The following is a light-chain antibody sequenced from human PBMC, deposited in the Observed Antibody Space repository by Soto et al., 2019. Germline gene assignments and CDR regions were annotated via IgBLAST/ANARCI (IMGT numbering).Light chain of an antibody. Sequence: QSALTQPASVSGSPGQSITISCTGTSSDVGSYDLVSWYQQHPGKAPRLIIYEVTKRPSGVSNRFSGSKSGSTASLTFSGLQAEDEAYYFCCSYAGVSTFVFGTGTKVTVL. CDR1: SSDVGSYDL. V-gene: IGLV2-23*02. J-gene: IGLJ1*01. CDR2: EVT. CDR3: CSYAGVSTFV.